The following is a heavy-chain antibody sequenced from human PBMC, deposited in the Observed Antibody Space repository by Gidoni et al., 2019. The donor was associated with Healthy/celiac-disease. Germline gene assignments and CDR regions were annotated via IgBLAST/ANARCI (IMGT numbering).Heavy chain of an antibody. D-gene: IGHD2-15*01. CDR3: ARGGDVVVVAATSRLLDY. V-gene: IGHV4-34*01. CDR1: GGSFGGYY. Sequence: QVQLQQWGAGLLKPSETLSLTCAVYGGSFGGYYWSWSPQPPGKGLEWIEEINHSGSTNYNPSLKSRVTISVDTSKNQFSLKLSSVTAADTAVYYCARGGDVVVVAATSRLLDYWGQGTLVTVSS. J-gene: IGHJ4*02. CDR2: INHSGST.